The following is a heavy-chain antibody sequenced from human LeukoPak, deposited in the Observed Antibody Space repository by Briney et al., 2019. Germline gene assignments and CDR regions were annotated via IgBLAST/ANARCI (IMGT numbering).Heavy chain of an antibody. Sequence: GGSLRLSCAASGFTVSSNYMSWVRQAPGKGLEWVSVIYSSGSTYYGDSVKGRFTISRDNSKNTLYLQMNSLRAEDTAVYYCAXXXXXDGYXXXXDIXGQGTMVTVSS. V-gene: IGHV3-66*02. CDR2: IYSSGST. CDR1: GFTVSSNY. D-gene: IGHD5-24*01. J-gene: IGHJ3*02. CDR3: AXXXXXDGYXXXXDI.